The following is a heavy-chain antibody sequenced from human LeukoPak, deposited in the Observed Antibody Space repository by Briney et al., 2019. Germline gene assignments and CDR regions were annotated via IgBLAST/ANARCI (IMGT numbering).Heavy chain of an antibody. D-gene: IGHD6-13*01. J-gene: IGHJ4*02. Sequence: SETLSLTCTVSGGSISSYYRSWIRQPPGKGLEWIGYIYYSGSTNYNPSPKSRVTISVDTSKNQFSLKLSSVTAADTAVYYCARVPAIAAAFFDYWGQGTLVTVSS. CDR1: GGSISSYY. V-gene: IGHV4-59*01. CDR2: IYYSGST. CDR3: ARVPAIAAAFFDY.